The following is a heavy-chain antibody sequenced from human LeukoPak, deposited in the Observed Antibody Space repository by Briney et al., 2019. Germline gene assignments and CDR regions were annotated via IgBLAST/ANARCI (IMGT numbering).Heavy chain of an antibody. V-gene: IGHV1-3*01. CDR1: GYTFTSYA. J-gene: IGHJ4*02. D-gene: IGHD5-24*01. CDR3: ARVRDGYNLFDY. CDR2: INAGNGNT. Sequence: ASVKVSCKASGYTFTSYAMHWVRQAPGQGLEWMGWINAGNGNTKYSQKFQGRVTITRDTSASTAYMELSSLRSEDTAVYYCARVRDGYNLFDYWGQGALVTVSS.